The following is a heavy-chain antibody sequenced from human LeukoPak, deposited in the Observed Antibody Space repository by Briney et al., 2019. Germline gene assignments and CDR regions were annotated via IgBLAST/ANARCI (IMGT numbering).Heavy chain of an antibody. CDR2: INPNSGGT. CDR3: ARVCSSSSCSPDYYYYMDV. V-gene: IGHV1-2*02. Sequence: ASVKVSCKASGYTFTGYYIHWVRQAPGQGLEWMGWINPNSGGTNDAQKFQGRVTMTRDTSISTAYMELSRLRSDDTAVYYCARVCSSSSCSPDYYYYMDVWGKGTTVTVSS. J-gene: IGHJ6*03. D-gene: IGHD2-2*01. CDR1: GYTFTGYY.